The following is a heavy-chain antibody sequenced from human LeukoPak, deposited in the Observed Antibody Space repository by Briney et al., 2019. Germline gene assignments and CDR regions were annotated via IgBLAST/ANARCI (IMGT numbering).Heavy chain of an antibody. CDR2: VYHSGST. V-gene: IGHV4-38-2*02. CDR3: ARLYDILTGYYYYFDY. D-gene: IGHD3-9*01. CDR1: GYSISSGYY. J-gene: IGHJ4*02. Sequence: PSETLSLTCTVSGYSISSGYYWAWIRPPPGEGLEWIGSVYHSGSTYYSPSLRSRVTISMDTSKNQFFLRLNSVTAADTAVYYCARLYDILTGYYYYFDYWGQGTLATVSS.